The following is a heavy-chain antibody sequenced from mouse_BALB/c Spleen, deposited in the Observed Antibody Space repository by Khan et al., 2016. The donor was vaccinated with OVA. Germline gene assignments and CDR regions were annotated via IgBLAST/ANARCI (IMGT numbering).Heavy chain of an antibody. CDR1: GFSLTNYG. CDR3: ARKRGVHYNMDY. CDR2: IWSGGDT. V-gene: IGHV2-4*02. J-gene: IGHJ4*01. Sequence: QVQLKESGPGLVQPSQSLSITCTVSGFSLTNYGVHWVHQPPGKGLEWLGLIWSGGDTDYNAAFISRLSISKDKPKSKVFFKMNSLQADDTAIYYCARKRGVHYNMDYWGQGTSVTVSS.